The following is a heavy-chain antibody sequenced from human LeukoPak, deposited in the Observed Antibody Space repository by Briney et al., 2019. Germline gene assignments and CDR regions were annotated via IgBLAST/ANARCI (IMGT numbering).Heavy chain of an antibody. Sequence: ASVKVSCKASGYTFSNCGITWVRQAPGQGLEWMGWISAYNGNTNYAQKLQGRVTMTTDTSTSTAYMELRGLRSDDTAVYYCAKLPTVTTFLDYWGQGTLVTVSS. CDR2: ISAYNGNT. CDR3: AKLPTVTTFLDY. D-gene: IGHD4-11*01. CDR1: GYTFSNCG. V-gene: IGHV1-18*01. J-gene: IGHJ4*02.